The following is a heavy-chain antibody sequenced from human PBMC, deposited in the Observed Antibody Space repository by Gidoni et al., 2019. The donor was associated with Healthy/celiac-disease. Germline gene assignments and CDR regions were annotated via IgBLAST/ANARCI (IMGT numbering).Heavy chain of an antibody. CDR3: ARGLGYCSGGSCYSQSNYFDY. CDR1: GGSLSSRSYY. V-gene: IGHV4-39*07. D-gene: IGHD2-15*01. CDR2: IYYSGST. J-gene: IGHJ4*02. Sequence: QLQLQESGPGLVTPSETLSLTCTVSGGSLSSRSYYWGWIRQPPGKGLEWIGSIYYSGSTYYNPSLKSRVTISVDTSKNQFSLKLSSVTAADTAVYYCARGLGYCSGGSCYSQSNYFDYWGQGTLVTVSS.